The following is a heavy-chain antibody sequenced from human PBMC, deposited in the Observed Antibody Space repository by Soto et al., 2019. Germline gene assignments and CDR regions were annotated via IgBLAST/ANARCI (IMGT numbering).Heavy chain of an antibody. CDR1: VGSFSGYY. V-gene: IGHV4-34*01. Sequence: SETLSFTCAFYVGSFSGYYWSWIRQPPGKGLEWIGEINHSGSTNYNPSLKSRVTISVDTSKNQFSLKLSSVTAADTAVYYCAREVGLYSSSSHRMDGWGQGTTVTVSS. D-gene: IGHD6-6*01. J-gene: IGHJ6*01. CDR2: INHSGST. CDR3: AREVGLYSSSSHRMDG.